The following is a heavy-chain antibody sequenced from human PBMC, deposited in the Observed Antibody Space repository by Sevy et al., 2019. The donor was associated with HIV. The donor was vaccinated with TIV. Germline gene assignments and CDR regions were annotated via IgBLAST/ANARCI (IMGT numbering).Heavy chain of an antibody. CDR3: AKAPVVDWESLDY. D-gene: IGHD1-26*01. V-gene: IGHV3-23*01. CDR1: GFTFSSYA. J-gene: IGHJ4*02. CDR2: ISGSGGLT. Sequence: GGYLRLSCAASGFTFSSYAMSWVRQAPGKGLEWVSAISGSGGLTYYADSVKGRFTISRDNSKNTLYLHMNSLRAEDTAVYYCAKAPVVDWESLDYWGQGTLVTVSS.